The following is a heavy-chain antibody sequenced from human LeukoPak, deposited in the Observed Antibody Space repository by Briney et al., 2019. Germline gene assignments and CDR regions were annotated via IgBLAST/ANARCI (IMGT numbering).Heavy chain of an antibody. Sequence: ASVKVSCKASGYTFTSYGISWVRQAPGQGLEWMGWISAYNGNTNYAQKLQGRVTMTTDTYTSTAYMELRSLRSDDTAVYYCARDHYRGAAVFYHPYPKTNWFDPWGQGTMVTVSS. CDR2: ISAYNGNT. V-gene: IGHV1-18*01. J-gene: IGHJ5*02. CDR1: GYTFTSYG. CDR3: ARDHYRGAAVFYHPYPKTNWFDP. D-gene: IGHD6-13*01.